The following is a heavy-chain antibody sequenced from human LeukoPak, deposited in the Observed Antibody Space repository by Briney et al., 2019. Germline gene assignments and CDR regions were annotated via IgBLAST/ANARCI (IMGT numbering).Heavy chain of an antibody. D-gene: IGHD3-16*01. CDR3: ATSWGPDTSAFRWGRDGMDV. CDR2: ISKSGDHT. J-gene: IGHJ6*02. V-gene: IGHV3-23*01. Sequence: GGSLRLSCAVSGLTFNNYAMSWVRQAPGKGLEWVSAISKSGDHTYYAASAKGRFTIYRDNSKNTQYLHMNSLRAEDTAVYYCATSWGPDTSAFRWGRDGMDVWGQGTTVIVS. CDR1: GLTFNNYA.